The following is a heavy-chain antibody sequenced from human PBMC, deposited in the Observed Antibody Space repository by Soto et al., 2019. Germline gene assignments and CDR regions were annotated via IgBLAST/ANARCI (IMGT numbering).Heavy chain of an antibody. CDR3: ARGIPFDY. V-gene: IGHV4-39*01. D-gene: IGHD5-18*01. CDR2: IHHSGST. Sequence: SETLSLTCTVSGGSMSSSSYYWGWIRQPPGKGLEWIGSIHHSGSTYYNPSLKSRVTISVDTSKKQFSLKLSSVTAADTAVYYCARGIPFDYWGQGTLVTVSS. CDR1: GGSMSSSSYY. J-gene: IGHJ4*02.